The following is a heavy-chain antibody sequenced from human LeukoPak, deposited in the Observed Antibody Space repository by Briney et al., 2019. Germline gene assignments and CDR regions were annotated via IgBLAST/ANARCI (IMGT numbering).Heavy chain of an antibody. CDR2: IFFDGSNE. V-gene: IGHV3-30*04. CDR1: GFTFRSYA. CDR3: ARALQPSGSNYFDS. Sequence: GESLRLSCAASGFTFRSYAMHWVRQAPGKGLEWVALIFFDGSNEYYADSVKGRFSISRDNSKNTLYLQMDRLRADDTAVYYCARALQPSGSNYFDSWGQGILVTVSS. D-gene: IGHD1-26*01. J-gene: IGHJ4*02.